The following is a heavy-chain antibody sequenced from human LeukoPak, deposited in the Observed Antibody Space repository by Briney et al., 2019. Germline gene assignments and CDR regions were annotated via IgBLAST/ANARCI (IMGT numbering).Heavy chain of an antibody. Sequence: GGSLRLSCTACGFNFSTYWMTWVRQVPGKGLELVANIKEDGSEIYYVDAVKGRFSISRDNATTSLYLQMHSLSVADTGLYYCVTDQTGRHPYFFDYWGQGTLVTVSS. D-gene: IGHD3-10*01. J-gene: IGHJ4*02. CDR3: VTDQTGRHPYFFDY. CDR1: GFNFSTYW. V-gene: IGHV3-7*01. CDR2: IKEDGSEI.